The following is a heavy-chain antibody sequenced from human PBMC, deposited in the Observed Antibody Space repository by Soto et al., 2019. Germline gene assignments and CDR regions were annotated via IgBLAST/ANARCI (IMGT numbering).Heavy chain of an antibody. CDR2: ISYDGGTQ. Sequence: PGGSLRLSCAASGFTFSSNAMHWVRQAPGKGLEWVSVISYDGGTQYYADSVKGRFTISRDNSKNTLFLQMNSLRADDTAVYYCARSWSGSTSGRVDVWGQGTTVTVSS. V-gene: IGHV3-30-3*01. CDR3: ARSWSGSTSGRVDV. J-gene: IGHJ6*02. CDR1: GFTFSSNA. D-gene: IGHD3-3*01.